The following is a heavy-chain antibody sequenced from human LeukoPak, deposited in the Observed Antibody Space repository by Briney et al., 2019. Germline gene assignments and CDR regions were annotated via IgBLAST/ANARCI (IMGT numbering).Heavy chain of an antibody. CDR3: ATDLTMVRGVTNWFDP. CDR1: GYTFTDYY. Sequence: ASVKISCKVSGYTFTDYYMHWVQQAPGKGLEWMGLVDPGDGETIYAVKFQSRVTITADTSTDTAYMELSSLRSEDTAVYYCATDLTMVRGVTNWFDPWGQGTLVTVSS. J-gene: IGHJ5*02. CDR2: VDPGDGET. V-gene: IGHV1-69-2*01. D-gene: IGHD3-10*01.